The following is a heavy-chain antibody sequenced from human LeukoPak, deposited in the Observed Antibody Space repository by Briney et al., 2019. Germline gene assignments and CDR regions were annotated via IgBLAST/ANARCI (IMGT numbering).Heavy chain of an antibody. CDR2: IYYSGST. D-gene: IGHD5-18*01. V-gene: IGHV4-39*07. J-gene: IGHJ4*02. CDR3: ARDRGWYSYVDY. CDR1: GGSISSSSYY. Sequence: SETLSLTCTVSGGSISSSSYYWGWIRQPPGKGLEWIGSIYYSGSTYYNPSLKSRVTISVDTSKNQFSLKLSSVTAADTAVYYCARDRGWYSYVDYWGQGTLVTVSS.